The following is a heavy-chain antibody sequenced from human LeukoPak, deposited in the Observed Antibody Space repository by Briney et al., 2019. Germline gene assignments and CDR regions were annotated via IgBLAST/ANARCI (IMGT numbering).Heavy chain of an antibody. CDR1: GFTFSSYS. CDR3: AKDLFQVGAISFDY. CDR2: ISSSSSYI. V-gene: IGHV3-21*04. J-gene: IGHJ4*02. D-gene: IGHD1-26*01. Sequence: GGSLRLSCAASGFTFSSYSMNWVRQAPGKGLEWVSSISSSSSYIYYADSVKGRFTISRDNSKNTLYLQMNSLRAEDTAVYYCAKDLFQVGAISFDYWGQGTLVTVSS.